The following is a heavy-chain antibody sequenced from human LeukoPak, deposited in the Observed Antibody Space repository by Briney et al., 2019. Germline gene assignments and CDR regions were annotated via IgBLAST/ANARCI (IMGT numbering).Heavy chain of an antibody. Sequence: GGSLRLSCAASGFTFSSYSMNWDRQAPGKGLEWVSSISSSSSYIYFADSVKGRFTISRDNAKNSLYLQMNSLRAEDTAVYYCARAAGHRRANYYMDVWGKGTTVTVSS. J-gene: IGHJ6*03. CDR3: ARAAGHRRANYYMDV. CDR2: ISSSSSYI. V-gene: IGHV3-21*01. CDR1: GFTFSSYS.